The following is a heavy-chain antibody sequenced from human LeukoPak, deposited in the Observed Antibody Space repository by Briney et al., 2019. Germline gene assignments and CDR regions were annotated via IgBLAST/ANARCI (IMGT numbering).Heavy chain of an antibody. D-gene: IGHD3-3*01. J-gene: IGHJ4*02. V-gene: IGHV3-23*01. CDR3: AKDYGPGYDFWSGYPILAFDY. CDR2: ISSSDGST. Sequence: GGSLRLSCVASGFTFSSYAMNWVRQAPGKGLEWVSAISSSDGSTYYADSVKGRSTISRDNSKNTLYLQMNSLRAEDTAVYYCAKDYGPGYDFWSGYPILAFDYWGQGTLVTVSS. CDR1: GFTFSSYA.